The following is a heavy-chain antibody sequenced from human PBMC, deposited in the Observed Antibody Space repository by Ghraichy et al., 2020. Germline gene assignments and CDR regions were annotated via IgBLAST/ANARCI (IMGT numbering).Heavy chain of an antibody. Sequence: LSLTCAASGFTFSIYSLNWVRQAPGKGLEWVSYIGGTTSTIHYADSVKGRFTISRDDAGKSVYLHMNSLRHEDTAIYYCVRDYIYAFDYWGQGTLVTVSS. V-gene: IGHV3-48*02. D-gene: IGHD2/OR15-2a*01. J-gene: IGHJ4*02. CDR3: VRDYIYAFDY. CDR2: IGGTTSTI. CDR1: GFTFSIYS.